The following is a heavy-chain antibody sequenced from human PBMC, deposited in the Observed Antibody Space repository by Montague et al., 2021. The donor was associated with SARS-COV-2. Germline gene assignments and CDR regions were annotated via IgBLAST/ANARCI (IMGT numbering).Heavy chain of an antibody. CDR3: ARSRANVPSRPGFDY. V-gene: IGHV4-61*01. CDR1: GASVASGNFY. D-gene: IGHD6-6*01. J-gene: IGHJ4*02. CDR2: MYYTGHT. Sequence: SETQSFTCTVSGASVASGNFYWSWIRQPPGKGLEWIGYMYYTGHTNYNPSLESRVTMPVDPSKNQFSLTLTSVTAADTAVYYCARSRANVPSRPGFDYWGQGALVTVSS.